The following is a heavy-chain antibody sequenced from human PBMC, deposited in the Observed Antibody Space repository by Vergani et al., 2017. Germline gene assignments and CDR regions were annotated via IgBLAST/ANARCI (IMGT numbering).Heavy chain of an antibody. D-gene: IGHD3-10*01. V-gene: IGHV1-46*01. Sequence: QVQLVQSGAEVKKPGASVKVSCKASGYTFTSYYMHWVRQAPGRGLEWMGIINPSGGSTSYAQKFQGRVTMTRDTSTSTVYMELSSLRSEDTAVYYCARGPVLLWFGETFDYWGQGTLVTVSS. CDR3: ARGPVLLWFGETFDY. CDR2: INPSGGST. CDR1: GYTFTSYY. J-gene: IGHJ4*02.